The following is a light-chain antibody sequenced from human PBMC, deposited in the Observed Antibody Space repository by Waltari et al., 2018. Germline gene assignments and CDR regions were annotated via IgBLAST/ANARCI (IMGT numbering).Light chain of an antibody. CDR2: DVN. Sequence: QSALTQPRPVSGSPGLSVTISCTGTSSDVGCYDHVYWYQPQPGKAPELMIHDVNRRPSGVPXRFSGSKSGNTASLTIFGLQAEDEADYYCCSYAGTYSLIFGGGTKVIVL. J-gene: IGLJ2*01. CDR1: SSDVGCYDH. V-gene: IGLV2-11*01. CDR3: CSYAGTYSLI.